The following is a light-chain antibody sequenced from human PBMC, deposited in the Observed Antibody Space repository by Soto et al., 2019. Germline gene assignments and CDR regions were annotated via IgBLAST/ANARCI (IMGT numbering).Light chain of an antibody. CDR3: QQYNSYPT. CDR1: QSISSW. V-gene: IGKV1-5*01. CDR2: DAS. Sequence: IERNECPSTLSASVGNRVTITCRASQSISSWLAWYQQKPGKAPKLLIYDASSLESGVPSRFSGSGSGTEFTLTICSLQPDDFATYYCQQYNSYPTSGQGTKVDIK. J-gene: IGKJ1*01.